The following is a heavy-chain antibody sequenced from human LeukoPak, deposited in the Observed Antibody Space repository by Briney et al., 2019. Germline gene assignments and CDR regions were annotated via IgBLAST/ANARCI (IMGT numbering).Heavy chain of an antibody. CDR1: GFTFSSYG. CDR3: ARSSRQQLAASFFDY. J-gene: IGHJ4*02. Sequence: GGSLRLSCAASGFTFSSYGMHWVRQAPGKGLEWVAVISYDGSNKYYADSVKGRFTISRDNSKNTLYLQMNSLRAEDSAVYYCARSSRQQLAASFFDYWGQGTLVTVSS. D-gene: IGHD6-13*01. CDR2: ISYDGSNK. V-gene: IGHV3-30*19.